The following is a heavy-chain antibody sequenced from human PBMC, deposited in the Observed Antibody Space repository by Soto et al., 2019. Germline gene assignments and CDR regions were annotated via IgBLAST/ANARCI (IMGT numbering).Heavy chain of an antibody. J-gene: IGHJ5*02. CDR2: ISWNSGSI. V-gene: IGHV3-9*01. CDR1: GFTFDDYA. Sequence: ESGGGLVQPGRSLRLSCAASGFTFDDYAMHWVRQAPGKGLEWVSGISWNSGSIGYADSVKGRFTISRDNAKNSLYLQMNSLRAEDTALYYCAKDGAAGYIHNWFDPWGQGTLVTVSS. CDR3: AKDGAAGYIHNWFDP. D-gene: IGHD6-13*01.